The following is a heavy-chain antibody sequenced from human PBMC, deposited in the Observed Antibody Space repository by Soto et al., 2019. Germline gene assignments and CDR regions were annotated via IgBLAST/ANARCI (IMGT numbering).Heavy chain of an antibody. CDR1: GFTFSSYS. D-gene: IGHD2-2*01. Sequence: GGSLRLSCAASGFTFSSYSMNWVRQAPGKGLEWVSSISSSSSYIYYADSVKGRFTISRDNAKNSLYLQMNSLRAEDTAVYYCARIVGGTTSPGTEYCSSTSCYAVGHFDYWGQGTLVTVSS. J-gene: IGHJ4*02. CDR3: ARIVGGTTSPGTEYCSSTSCYAVGHFDY. V-gene: IGHV3-21*01. CDR2: ISSSSSYI.